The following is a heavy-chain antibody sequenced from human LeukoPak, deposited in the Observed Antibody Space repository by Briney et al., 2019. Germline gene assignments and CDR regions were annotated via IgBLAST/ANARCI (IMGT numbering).Heavy chain of an antibody. Sequence: PGGSLRLSCAVSGFTFSSNYMSWVRQAPGKGLEWVSVIYSGGSTYYAASVKGRFSVSRDNSKNTVYLEMNSLRAEDTAAYHCASFRGMDVWGQGTTVTVSS. J-gene: IGHJ6*02. CDR2: IYSGGST. CDR1: GFTFSSNY. V-gene: IGHV3-66*01. CDR3: ASFRGMDV.